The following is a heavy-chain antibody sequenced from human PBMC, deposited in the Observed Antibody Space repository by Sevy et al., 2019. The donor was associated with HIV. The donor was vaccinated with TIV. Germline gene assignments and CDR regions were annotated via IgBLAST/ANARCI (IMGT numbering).Heavy chain of an antibody. J-gene: IGHJ5*02. CDR2: ISYDGNIQ. Sequence: GGSLRLSCAASGLTFSTYGMHWVRQAPGKGLEWVAVISYDGNIQYYADSVKGRFTISSENSKNTLYLQMNSLKTEDTAVHYCVKDQGSYRYLPGGSCGQGTLVTVSS. D-gene: IGHD3-16*02. CDR3: VKDQGSYRYLPGGS. CDR1: GLTFSTYG. V-gene: IGHV3-30*18.